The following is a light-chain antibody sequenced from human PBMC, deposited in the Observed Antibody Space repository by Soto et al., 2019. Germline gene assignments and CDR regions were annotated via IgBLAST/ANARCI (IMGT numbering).Light chain of an antibody. V-gene: IGKV1-5*03. CDR1: QSISSW. J-gene: IGKJ1*01. Sequence: DIPMTQSPSTLSASVGDRVTITCRASQSISSWLAWYQQKPGTAPKLLIYKASSLQSGVPSRFGGSGSGTEFTLTITSLQPDDFATYYCQQYNSYSWTFGQGTKVEIK. CDR3: QQYNSYSWT. CDR2: KAS.